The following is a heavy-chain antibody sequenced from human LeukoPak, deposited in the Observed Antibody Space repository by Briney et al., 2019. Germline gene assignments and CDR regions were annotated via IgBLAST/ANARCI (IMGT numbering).Heavy chain of an antibody. D-gene: IGHD6-13*01. CDR2: ISSSSSYI. V-gene: IGHV3-21*04. CDR3: ARFNEAAAGLDY. J-gene: IGHJ4*02. CDR1: GFTFSSYS. Sequence: GGSLRLSCAASGFTFSSYSMNWVRQAPGKGLEWVSSISSSSSYIYYADSVKGRFTISRDNSKNTLYLQMNSLRAEDTAVYYCARFNEAAAGLDYWGQGTLVTVSS.